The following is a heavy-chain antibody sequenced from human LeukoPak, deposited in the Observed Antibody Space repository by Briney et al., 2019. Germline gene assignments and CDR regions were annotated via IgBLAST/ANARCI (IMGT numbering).Heavy chain of an antibody. CDR2: INHSGST. J-gene: IGHJ4*02. Sequence: SETLSLTCAVYGGSFSGYYWSWIRQPPGKGLEWIGEINHSGSTNYNPSLKSRVTMSVDTSKNQFSLKLSSVTAADTAVYYCAKDHLPGIVVADRDYWGQGTLVTVSS. D-gene: IGHD6-19*01. CDR1: GGSFSGYY. V-gene: IGHV4-34*01. CDR3: AKDHLPGIVVADRDY.